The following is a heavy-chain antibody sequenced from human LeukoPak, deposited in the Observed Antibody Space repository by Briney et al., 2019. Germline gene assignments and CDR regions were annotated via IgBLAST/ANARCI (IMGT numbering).Heavy chain of an antibody. CDR1: GGSISSSSYY. V-gene: IGHV4-39*07. CDR2: IYHSGST. D-gene: IGHD1-26*01. CDR3: ARRGSYYNFDY. Sequence: PSETLSLTCTVSGGSISSSSYYWGWIRQPPGKGLEWIGSIYHSGSTYYNPSLKSRVTISVDTSKNQFSLKLISVTAADTAVYYCARRGSYYNFDYWGQGTLVTVSS. J-gene: IGHJ4*02.